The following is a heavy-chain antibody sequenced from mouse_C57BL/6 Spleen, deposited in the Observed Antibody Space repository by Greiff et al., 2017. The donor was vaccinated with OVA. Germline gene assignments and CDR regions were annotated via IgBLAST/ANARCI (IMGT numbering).Heavy chain of an antibody. V-gene: IGHV1-82*01. J-gene: IGHJ2*01. D-gene: IGHD1-1*01. CDR1: GYAFSSSW. Sequence: QVQLQQSGPELVKPGASVKISCKASGYAFSSSWMNWVKQRPGTGLEWIGRIYPGDGDTNYNGKFKGKATLTADKSSSTAYMQLSSLTSEDSAVYFCARWTTVADYWGQGTTLTVSS. CDR2: IYPGDGDT. CDR3: ARWTTVADY.